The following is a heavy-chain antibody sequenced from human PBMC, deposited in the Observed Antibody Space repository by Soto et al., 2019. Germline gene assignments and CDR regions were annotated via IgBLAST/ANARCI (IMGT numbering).Heavy chain of an antibody. Sequence: GGSLRLSCAASGFTFSNAWMNWVRQAPGKGLEWVGRIKSKTDGGTTDYAAPVKGRFTISRDDSKNTLYLQMNSLKTEDTAVYYCTTVRGWNTMIVVVIYNFDYWGQGTLVTVSS. CDR1: GFTFSNAW. V-gene: IGHV3-15*07. CDR3: TTVRGWNTMIVVVIYNFDY. CDR2: IKSKTDGGTT. D-gene: IGHD3-22*01. J-gene: IGHJ4*02.